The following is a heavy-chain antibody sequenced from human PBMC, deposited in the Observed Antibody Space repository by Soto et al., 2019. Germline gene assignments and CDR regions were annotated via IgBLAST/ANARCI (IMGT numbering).Heavy chain of an antibody. D-gene: IGHD1-1*01. Sequence: QVQLQESGPGLVKPSETLSLSCSVAGGSISGYYWSWIRQSPEKGLQLLGYVNDIGSTNYNPSLKSRLSISIDKSMDQFALKLTSWTAEDTALYYCARGPAGTPVLFAFGVGGPGTKVAVTS. V-gene: IGHV4-59*01. CDR1: GGSISGYY. CDR2: VNDIGST. J-gene: IGHJ3*01. CDR3: ARGPAGTPVLFAFGV.